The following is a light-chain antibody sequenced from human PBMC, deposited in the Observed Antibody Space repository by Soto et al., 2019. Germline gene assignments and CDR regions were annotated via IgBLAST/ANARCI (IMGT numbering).Light chain of an antibody. CDR1: SSDVGGYNY. V-gene: IGLV2-14*01. J-gene: IGLJ2*01. CDR3: SSYTSTNTLV. CDR2: DVN. Sequence: QSALTQPASVSGSPGQSITISCSGTSSDVGGYNYVSWYQQDPGKAPKLIIYDVNNRPSGVSYRFSGSKSANTASLTISGLQTEDEADYYCSSYTSTNTLVFGGGTKLTVL.